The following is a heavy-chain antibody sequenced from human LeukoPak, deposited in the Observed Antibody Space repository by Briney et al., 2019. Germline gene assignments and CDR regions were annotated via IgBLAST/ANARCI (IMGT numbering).Heavy chain of an antibody. V-gene: IGHV3-23*01. Sequence: PGGSLRLSCAASGFTFSSYAMSWVRQAPGKGLEWVSAISGSGGSTYYADSVKGRFTISRDNSKNTLYLQMNSLRAEDTAVYYCAKVSSRIAVARSLGVDYWGQGTLVTVSS. J-gene: IGHJ4*02. D-gene: IGHD6-19*01. CDR1: GFTFSSYA. CDR2: ISGSGGST. CDR3: AKVSSRIAVARSLGVDY.